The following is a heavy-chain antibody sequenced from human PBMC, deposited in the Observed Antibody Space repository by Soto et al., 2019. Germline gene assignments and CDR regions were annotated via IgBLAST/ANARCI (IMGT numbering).Heavy chain of an antibody. CDR2: INPNSGGT. CDR1: GYTFTDYY. J-gene: IGHJ4*02. V-gene: IGHV1-2*02. Sequence: ASVKVSCKASGYTFTDYYIHWVRQAPGQGLEWMGWINPNSGGTNHAQKFQGRVTMTRDTSISTAYIELSRLRSDDTAVYSCAREMYYDSSRYYDYWGQGTLVTVSS. CDR3: AREMYYDSSRYYDY. D-gene: IGHD3-22*01.